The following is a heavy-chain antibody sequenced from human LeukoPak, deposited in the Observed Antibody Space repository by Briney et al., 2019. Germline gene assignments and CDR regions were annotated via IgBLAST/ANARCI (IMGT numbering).Heavy chain of an antibody. V-gene: IGHV3-30*04. CDR1: GFTFSNYA. CDR3: ARGRYCSGTSCYANYFDS. CDR2: ISYDGSGK. J-gene: IGHJ4*02. D-gene: IGHD2-2*01. Sequence: GGSLRLSCAASGFTFSNYAIHWVRQAPGKGLEWVAVISYDGSGKYYADSVKGRFTISRDNSKNTLYLQMNSLRAEDSAVYCRARGRYCSGTSCYANYFDSWGQGTLVTVSS.